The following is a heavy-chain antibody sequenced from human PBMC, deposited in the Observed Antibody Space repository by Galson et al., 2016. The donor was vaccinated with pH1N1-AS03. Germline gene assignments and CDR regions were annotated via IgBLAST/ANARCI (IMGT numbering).Heavy chain of an antibody. CDR2: IYWHDDK. J-gene: IGHJ4*02. CDR3: EHRFYGSGASFFDF. D-gene: IGHD3-10*01. Sequence: PALVKPPQTLTLTCTFSGFSLHDGGLGVGWIRQPPGKALEWLGMIYWHDDKRYNPSLQNRLTLTQGVSKSEVVLQMTNVDPEDTATYYCEHRFYGSGASFFDFWGQGIVVVVS. V-gene: IGHV2-5*01. CDR1: GFSLHDGGLG.